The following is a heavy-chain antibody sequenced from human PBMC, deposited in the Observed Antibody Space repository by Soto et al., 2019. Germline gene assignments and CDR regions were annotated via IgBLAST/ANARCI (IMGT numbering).Heavy chain of an antibody. CDR2: ISYSGTT. J-gene: IGHJ4*02. V-gene: IGHV4-30-4*01. D-gene: IGHD4-17*01. CDR3: AAMGLPVTGMYYFDY. CDR1: GGSISSGNYY. Sequence: HVQLQESGPGLVTPSQTLSLTCTVSGGSISSGNYYWSWIRQPPGKGLEWIGFISYSGTTHYSASLRSRVSISVDTSKNQFSLDMSSVTAADTAVYYCAAMGLPVTGMYYFDYLGQGTLVTVSS.